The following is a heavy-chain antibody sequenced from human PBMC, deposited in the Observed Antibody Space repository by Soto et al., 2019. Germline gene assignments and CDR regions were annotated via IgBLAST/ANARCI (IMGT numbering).Heavy chain of an antibody. CDR3: AKGAWYYDILTGPPDY. Sequence: GGALRLSCAASGFTFSSYGMHWVRPAPGKGLEWVAVISYDGSNKYYADSVKGRFTISRDNSKNTLYLQMNSLRAEDTAVYYCAKGAWYYDILTGPPDYWGQGTLVTVSS. V-gene: IGHV3-30*18. CDR1: GFTFSSYG. J-gene: IGHJ4*02. D-gene: IGHD3-9*01. CDR2: ISYDGSNK.